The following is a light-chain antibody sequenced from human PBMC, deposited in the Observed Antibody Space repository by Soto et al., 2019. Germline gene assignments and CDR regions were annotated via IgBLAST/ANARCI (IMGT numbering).Light chain of an antibody. CDR3: GSFTGGITPYV. CDR1: SSDIGGYKY. CDR2: EVS. J-gene: IGLJ1*01. Sequence: QSDLTQPASVSGSPGQSITISCTGSSSDIGGYKYVSWYQQHPGKAPKLIIYEVSSRPSGVSNRFSGSKSGNTASLTISGLQADDEADYHCGSFTGGITPYVFGTGTKV. V-gene: IGLV2-14*01.